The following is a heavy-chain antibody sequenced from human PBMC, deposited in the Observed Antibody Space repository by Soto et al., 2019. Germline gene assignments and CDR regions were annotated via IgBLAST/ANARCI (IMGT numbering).Heavy chain of an antibody. V-gene: IGHV3-30*03. CDR1: GFTFSSYG. J-gene: IGHJ4*02. Sequence: QVQLVESGGGVVQPGRSLRLSCAASGFTFSSYGMHWVRQAPGKGLQWVAVISYDGSNKYYADSVKGRFTISRDNSKNTLYLQMNRLRAEDTAVYYWVGGYYFGDYWGQGTLVTVSS. CDR3: VGGYYFGDY. CDR2: ISYDGSNK. D-gene: IGHD3-22*01.